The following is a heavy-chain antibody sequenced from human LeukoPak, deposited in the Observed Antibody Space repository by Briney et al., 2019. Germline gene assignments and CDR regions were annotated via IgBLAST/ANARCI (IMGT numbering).Heavy chain of an antibody. V-gene: IGHV1-69*04. Sequence: GASVKVSCKASGGTFSSYAISWVRQAPGQGLEWMGRIIPILGIANYAQNVQGRVTITADKSTSTAYMELSSMRSDDTAVYYCARESRMIVVVTAFDYWGQGTLVTVSS. D-gene: IGHD3-22*01. CDR2: IIPILGIA. CDR3: ARESRMIVVVTAFDY. CDR1: GGTFSSYA. J-gene: IGHJ4*02.